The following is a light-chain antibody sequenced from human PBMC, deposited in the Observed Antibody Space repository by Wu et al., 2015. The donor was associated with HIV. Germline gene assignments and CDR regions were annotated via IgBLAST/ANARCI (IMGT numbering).Light chain of an antibody. CDR1: QSVGTN. CDR2: GAS. J-gene: IGKJ1*01. CDR3: QHYNNWPPWA. V-gene: IGKV3-15*01. Sequence: IVMTQSPGTLSVSPGERATLSCRASQSVGTNLAWYQQKPGQAPRLLIAGASTRATGIPARFSGSGSGTEFTLTIDTMQSEDFAVYYCQHYNNWPPWAFGQGTKVEIK.